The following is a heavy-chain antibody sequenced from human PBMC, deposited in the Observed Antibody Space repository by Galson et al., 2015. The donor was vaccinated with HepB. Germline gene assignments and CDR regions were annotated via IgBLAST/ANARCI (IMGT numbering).Heavy chain of an antibody. D-gene: IGHD3-10*01. CDR3: TTIWFGAAGGAFDI. CDR1: GFTFSDHY. J-gene: IGHJ3*02. V-gene: IGHV3-72*01. Sequence: SLRLSCAASGFTFSDHYMDWVRQAPGKGLEWVGRTRNKANSYTTEYAASVKGRFTISRDDSKNSLYLQMNSLKTEDTAVYYCTTIWFGAAGGAFDIWGQGTMVTVSS. CDR2: TRNKANSYTT.